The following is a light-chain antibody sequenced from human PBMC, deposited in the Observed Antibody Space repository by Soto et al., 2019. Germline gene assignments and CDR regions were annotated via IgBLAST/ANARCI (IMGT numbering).Light chain of an antibody. CDR2: EVT. Sequence: QSALTQPASVSGSPGQSITISCTGTSSDVGSYNLVSWYQQHPGEAPKVVIHEVTNRPSGISNRFSGSKSGNTASLTISGLPAQDEADYYCSSYTSNTTLVFGTGTKLTVL. CDR1: SSDVGSYNL. CDR3: SSYTSNTTLV. V-gene: IGLV2-14*02. J-gene: IGLJ1*01.